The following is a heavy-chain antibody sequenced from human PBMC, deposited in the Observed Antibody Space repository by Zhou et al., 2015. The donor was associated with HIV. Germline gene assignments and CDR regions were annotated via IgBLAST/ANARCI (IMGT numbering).Heavy chain of an antibody. J-gene: IGHJ4*02. Sequence: EQLVESGGGVVQPGRSLRLSCAASGITFSSYGMHWVRQAPGKGLEWVSSISSSSSYIYYADSVKGRFTISRDNAKNSLYLQMNSLRAEDTAVYYCARDMHDSWGYYFDYWGQGTLVTVSS. CDR3: ARDMHDSWGYYFDY. D-gene: IGHD3-22*01. CDR2: ISSSSSYI. CDR1: GITFSSYG. V-gene: IGHV3-21*01.